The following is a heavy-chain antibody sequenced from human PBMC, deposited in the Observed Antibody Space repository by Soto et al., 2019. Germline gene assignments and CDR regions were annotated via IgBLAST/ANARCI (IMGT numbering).Heavy chain of an antibody. CDR3: AREYTAWPLAYGLDV. V-gene: IGHV3-21*01. Sequence: GGSLRLSCVGSGFTFSTYSINWVRQAPGKGLEWVSSISSRRDIYYADSVKGRFTISRDNAKNSVSLHMNSLRAEDTAVYYCAREYTAWPLAYGLDVWGQGTTVTVSS. J-gene: IGHJ6*02. D-gene: IGHD2-2*02. CDR1: GFTFSTYS. CDR2: ISSRRDI.